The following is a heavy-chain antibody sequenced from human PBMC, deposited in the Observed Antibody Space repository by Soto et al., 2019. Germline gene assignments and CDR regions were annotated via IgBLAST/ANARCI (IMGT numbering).Heavy chain of an antibody. Sequence: QVQLVESGGGVVQPGRSLRLSCAASGFTFSSYAMHWVRQAPGKGLAWVAVISYDGSNKYYADSVKGRFPISRDNSKNTLYLQMNSLRAEDTAVYYCARDGDYYDSSGYYYWGQGTLVTVSS. J-gene: IGHJ4*02. V-gene: IGHV3-30-3*01. CDR1: GFTFSSYA. CDR2: ISYDGSNK. CDR3: ARDGDYYDSSGYYY. D-gene: IGHD3-22*01.